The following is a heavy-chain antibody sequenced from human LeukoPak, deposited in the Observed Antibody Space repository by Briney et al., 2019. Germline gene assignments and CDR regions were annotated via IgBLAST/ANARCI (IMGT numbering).Heavy chain of an antibody. CDR1: GFTFSSYA. CDR2: ISYDGSNK. D-gene: IGHD4-17*01. V-gene: IGHV3-30*18. J-gene: IGHJ5*02. CDR3: AKPHSTVTTNNWFDP. Sequence: PGGSLRLSCAASGFTFSSYAMHWVRQAPGKGLEWVAVISYDGSNKYYADSVKGRFTISRDNSKNTLYLQMNSLRAEDTAVYYCAKPHSTVTTNNWFDPWGQGTPVTVSS.